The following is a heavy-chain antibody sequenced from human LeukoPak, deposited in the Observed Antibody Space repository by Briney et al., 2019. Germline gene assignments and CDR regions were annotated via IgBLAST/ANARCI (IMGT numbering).Heavy chain of an antibody. CDR1: GGSISSGSYY. D-gene: IGHD1-14*01. CDR3: ARAPEYGLYYFDY. CDR2: IYYSGST. Sequence: PSETLSLTCTVPGGSISSGSYYWGWIRQPPGKGLEWIGNIYYSGSTYYNPSLKSRVSISVDTSKNQFSLKLTSVTAADTAVYYCARAPEYGLYYFDYWGQGTLVTVSS. J-gene: IGHJ4*02. V-gene: IGHV4-39*07.